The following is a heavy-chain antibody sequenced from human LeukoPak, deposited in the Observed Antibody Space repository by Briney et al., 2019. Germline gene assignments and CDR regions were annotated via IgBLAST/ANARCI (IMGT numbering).Heavy chain of an antibody. Sequence: GGSLRLSCAASGFTLSSYAMHWVRQAPGKGLEWVAVISYDGSNKYYADSVKGRFTISRDNSKNTLYLQMNSLRAEDTAVYYCAREDSSFYYYMDVWGKGTTVTVSS. CDR2: ISYDGSNK. J-gene: IGHJ6*03. V-gene: IGHV3-30*01. D-gene: IGHD6-19*01. CDR3: AREDSSFYYYMDV. CDR1: GFTLSSYA.